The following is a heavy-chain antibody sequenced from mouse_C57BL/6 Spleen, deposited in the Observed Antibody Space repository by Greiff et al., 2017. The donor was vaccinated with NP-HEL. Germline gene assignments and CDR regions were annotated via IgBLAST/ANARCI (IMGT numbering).Heavy chain of an antibody. CDR2: INPNNGGI. CDR1: GYTFTDYY. D-gene: IGHD4-1*01. V-gene: IGHV1-26*01. Sequence: EVQLQQSGPELVKPGASVKISCKASGYTFTDYYMNWVKQSHGKSLEWIGDINPNNGGISYNQKFKGKATFTVDKSTSTAYMELRSLTSVESAVYYCARGGDWDVGYWGQGTTLTVSS. CDR3: ARGGDWDVGY. J-gene: IGHJ2*01.